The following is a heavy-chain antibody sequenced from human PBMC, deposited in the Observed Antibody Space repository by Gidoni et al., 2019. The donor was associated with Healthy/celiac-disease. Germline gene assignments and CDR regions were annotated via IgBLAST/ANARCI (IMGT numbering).Heavy chain of an antibody. CDR3: ARKGERWDVLEKFYFGVDV. CDR2: IVPVFSTG. CDR1: GGTFSTYG. D-gene: IGHD3-10*01. Sequence: QVQLVQSGAEVKKPGSSVKVSCKASGGTFSTYGISWVRQAPGPGLEWVGGIVPVFSTGDYAQKFQGRVTITADESTSTAYMELSNLRSEDTAVYYCARKGERWDVLEKFYFGVDVWGQGTTVTVSS. J-gene: IGHJ6*02. V-gene: IGHV1-69*01.